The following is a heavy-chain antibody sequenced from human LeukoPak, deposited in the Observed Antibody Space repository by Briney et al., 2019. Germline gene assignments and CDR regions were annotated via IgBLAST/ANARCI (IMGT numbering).Heavy chain of an antibody. J-gene: IGHJ4*02. CDR2: MNPNSGNT. CDR3: ARGLRYFDRLLYRPYYFDY. Sequence: ASVKVSCKASGYTFNNYGINWVRQAPGQGLEWMGWMNPNSGNTGYAQKFQGRVTMTRNTSISTAYMELSSLRSEDTAVYYCARGLRYFDRLLYRPYYFDYWGQGTLVTVSS. D-gene: IGHD3-9*01. V-gene: IGHV1-8*02. CDR1: GYTFNNYG.